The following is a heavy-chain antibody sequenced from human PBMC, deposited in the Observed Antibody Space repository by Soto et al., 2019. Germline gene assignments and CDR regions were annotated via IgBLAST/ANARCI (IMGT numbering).Heavy chain of an antibody. CDR3: ARAWAGDSGNWFDP. CDR1: GGSINKYY. J-gene: IGHJ5*02. D-gene: IGHD1-26*01. Sequence: PSETLSLTCTVSGGSINKYYWSWMRQPPGKGLEWIGYIYYSGSTNYNPSLRNRVTISVDTSKNQFSLKLSSVTAADTAVYYCARAWAGDSGNWFDPWGQGTLVTVSS. V-gene: IGHV4-59*08. CDR2: IYYSGST.